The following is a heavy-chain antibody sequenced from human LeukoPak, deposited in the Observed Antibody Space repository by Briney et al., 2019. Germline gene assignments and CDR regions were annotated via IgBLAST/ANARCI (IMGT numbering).Heavy chain of an antibody. CDR1: GFTFSSYA. V-gene: IGHV3-23*01. J-gene: IGHJ5*02. D-gene: IGHD1-26*01. CDR2: ISGSGSNT. Sequence: PGGSLRLSCAVSGFTFSSYAMSWVRQAPGKGLEWVSDISGSGSNTYYADSVKGRFTISRDNSKNTLYLQMNSLRVEDTAVYYCAKKYSTGLDPWGQGTLVTVSS. CDR3: AKKYSTGLDP.